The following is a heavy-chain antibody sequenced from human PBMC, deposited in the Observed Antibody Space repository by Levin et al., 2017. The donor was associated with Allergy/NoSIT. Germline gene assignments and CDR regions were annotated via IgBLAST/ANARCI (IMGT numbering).Heavy chain of an antibody. CDR3: ARDTRSYFDC. CDR1: GFTFISYW. V-gene: IGHV3-74*01. CDR2: IKSDGSRT. Sequence: GGSLRLSCAASGFTFISYWMHWVRQAPGKGLVWVSGIKSDGSRTSYADSVKGRFTISRDNAKNTLYMQMNSLRAEDTAVYYCARDTRSYFDCWGQGTLVTVSS. D-gene: IGHD2-2*01. J-gene: IGHJ4*02.